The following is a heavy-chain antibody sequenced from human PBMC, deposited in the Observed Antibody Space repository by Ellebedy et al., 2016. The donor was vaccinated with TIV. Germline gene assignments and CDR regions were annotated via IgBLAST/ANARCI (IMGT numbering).Heavy chain of an antibody. D-gene: IGHD3-10*01. J-gene: IGHJ5*02. V-gene: IGHV6-1*01. CDR2: TYYRSKWYN. CDR1: GDSVSRNSAA. Sequence: SQTLSLTXXISGDSVSRNSAAWNWIRQSPSRGLEWLGRTYYRSKWYNDYAVSVKSRITINPDTSKNQFSLQLNSVTPEDTAVSYCVKGGVLLWFGELTARPAFDPWGQGTLVTVSS. CDR3: VKGGVLLWFGELTARPAFDP.